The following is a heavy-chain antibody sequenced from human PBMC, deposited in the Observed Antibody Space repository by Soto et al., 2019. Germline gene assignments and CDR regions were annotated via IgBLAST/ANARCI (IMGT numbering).Heavy chain of an antibody. CDR3: ARWYNWNVRGSPENYYYYSGMAV. J-gene: IGHJ6*02. CDR1: GGSISSGGYS. D-gene: IGHD1-20*01. Sequence: PSETLSLTCAVSGGSISSGGYSWSWIRQPPGKGLEWIGYIYHSGSTYYNPSLKSRVTISVDTSKNQFSLKLSSVTAADTAVYYCARWYNWNVRGSPENYYYYSGMAVWGQGTTVTVSS. V-gene: IGHV4-30-2*02. CDR2: IYHSGST.